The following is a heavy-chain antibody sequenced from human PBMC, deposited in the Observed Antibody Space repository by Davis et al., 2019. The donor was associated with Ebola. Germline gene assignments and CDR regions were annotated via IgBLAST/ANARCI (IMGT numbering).Heavy chain of an antibody. J-gene: IGHJ3*02. CDR3: ARDFHPFPYDSSGYLDI. CDR2: IYGGGSK. Sequence: PGGSLRLSCVASGFSVSNNYMSWVRQAPGKGLEWIAVIYGGGSKYYADSVRGRFAISRDNSKNTLDLQMNSLRDDDTAVYYCARDFHPFPYDSSGYLDIWGQGTKVTVSS. V-gene: IGHV3-66*01. CDR1: GFSVSNNY. D-gene: IGHD3-22*01.